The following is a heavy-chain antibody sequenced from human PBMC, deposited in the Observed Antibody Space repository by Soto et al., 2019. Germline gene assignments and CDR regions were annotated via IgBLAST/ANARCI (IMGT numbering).Heavy chain of an antibody. D-gene: IGHD2-15*01. V-gene: IGHV4-59*01. CDR2: IYYSGST. J-gene: IGHJ3*02. CDR3: AREYCSGGSCYTKGLGAFDI. Sequence: LETLSLTCTVSGGSISSYYWSWIRQPPGKGLEWIGYIYYSGSTNYNPSLKSRVTISVDTSKNQFSLKLSSVTAADTAVYYCAREYCSGGSCYTKGLGAFDIWGQGTMVTVSS. CDR1: GGSISSYY.